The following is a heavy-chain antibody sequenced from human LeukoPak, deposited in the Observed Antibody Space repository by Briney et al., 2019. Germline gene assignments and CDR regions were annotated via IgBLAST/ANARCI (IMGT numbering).Heavy chain of an antibody. CDR1: GFTFTSFG. V-gene: IGHV3-33*01. Sequence: HPGRSLRLSCAASGFTFTSFGLHWVRQAPGKGLEWVAVIWYDGSKKYYADSVKGRFTISRDTSTNTLHLQMNDLRAEDTAVYYCARAEGGSNLDHWGQGTLVTVSS. J-gene: IGHJ4*02. CDR3: ARAEGGSNLDH. D-gene: IGHD1-26*01. CDR2: IWYDGSKK.